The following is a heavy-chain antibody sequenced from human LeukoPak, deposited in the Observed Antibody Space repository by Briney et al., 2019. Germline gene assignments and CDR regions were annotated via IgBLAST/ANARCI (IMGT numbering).Heavy chain of an antibody. Sequence: PSETLSLTCTVSGGSISSYYWSWIRQPPGKGLEWIGYIYYSGSTNYNPSLKSRVTISVDTSKNQFSLKLSSVTAADTAVYYCARGYCSSTSCYVLEGVDPWGQGTLVTVSS. J-gene: IGHJ5*02. V-gene: IGHV4-59*01. CDR3: ARGYCSSTSCYVLEGVDP. D-gene: IGHD2-2*01. CDR2: IYYSGST. CDR1: GGSISSYY.